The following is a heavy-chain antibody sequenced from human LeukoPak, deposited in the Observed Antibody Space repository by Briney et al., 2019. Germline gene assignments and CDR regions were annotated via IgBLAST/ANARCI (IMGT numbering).Heavy chain of an antibody. D-gene: IGHD3-16*01. CDR2: INPNRGGT. Sequence: ASVKVSCKASVHTFTGYYMHWVRQAPGQGLEWMGWINPNRGGTNYAQNFQGRVSMTRDTSISTAYMELSSLRFDDTAVYYCARLGSSDIWGQGTMVTVSS. V-gene: IGHV1-2*02. CDR1: VHTFTGYY. J-gene: IGHJ3*02. CDR3: ARLGSSDI.